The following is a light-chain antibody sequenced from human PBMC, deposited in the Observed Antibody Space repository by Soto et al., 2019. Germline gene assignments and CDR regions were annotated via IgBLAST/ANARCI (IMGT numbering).Light chain of an antibody. CDR3: CPYAGSFTLV. J-gene: IGLJ1*01. Sequence: QSALTQPRSVSGSPGQSVTISCSGTNSDVGTYNYVSWFQQHPGKVPKLLIYDVSKRPSGVPDRFSDSKSGNTASLTISGRQAEDEADYYCCPYAGSFTLVFGSGTKVTV. CDR1: NSDVGTYNY. CDR2: DVS. V-gene: IGLV2-11*01.